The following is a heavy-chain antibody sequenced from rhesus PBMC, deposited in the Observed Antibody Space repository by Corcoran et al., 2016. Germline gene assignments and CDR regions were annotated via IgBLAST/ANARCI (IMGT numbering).Heavy chain of an antibody. CDR3: AIPRSGTDFDY. J-gene: IGHJ4*01. V-gene: IGHV4-122*02. Sequence: QRQLQESGPGLVKPSETLSLTCAVHGYSISGGYGWSWIRQPPGKGLEWIGYISYSGRTSYNPSLKSRVPISRDTSKNQFSLKLSSVTAADTAVYYCAIPRSGTDFDYWGQGVLVTVSS. CDR2: ISYSGRT. CDR1: GYSISGGYG. D-gene: IGHD2-27*01.